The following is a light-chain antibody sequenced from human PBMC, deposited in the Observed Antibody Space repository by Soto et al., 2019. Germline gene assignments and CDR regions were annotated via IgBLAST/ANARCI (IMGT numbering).Light chain of an antibody. J-gene: IGKJ4*01. CDR3: QQRSNWPPLT. CDR1: QGFTGS. CDR2: DAS. Sequence: EIVLTQSPATLSLSPGEKAPLSSRPIQGFTGSLAWYQQKPGQAPRLLIYDASNRATGIPARFSGSGSGTDFTLTISSLEPEDFAVYYCQQRSNWPPLTFGGGTKVEIK. V-gene: IGKV3-11*01.